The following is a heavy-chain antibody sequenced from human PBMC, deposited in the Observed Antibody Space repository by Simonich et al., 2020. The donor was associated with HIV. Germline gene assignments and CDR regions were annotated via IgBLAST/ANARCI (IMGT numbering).Heavy chain of an antibody. CDR1: GGAFSSYS. CDR2: LIPILNRP. D-gene: IGHD3-16*01. CDR3: ASGMMGFDY. Sequence: QVQLVQSGAEVKKPGSSVKVSCKASGGAFSSYSISWVRQAPGQGLEWIGGLIPILNRPNYAQRFQGRVTITADKSTSTAYMELSSLRSEDTAVYYCASGMMGFDYWGQGTLVTVSS. J-gene: IGHJ4*02. V-gene: IGHV1-69*04.